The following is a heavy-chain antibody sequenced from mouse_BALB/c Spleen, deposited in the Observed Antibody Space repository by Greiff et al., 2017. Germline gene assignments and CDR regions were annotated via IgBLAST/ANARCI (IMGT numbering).Heavy chain of an antibody. J-gene: IGHJ4*01. Sequence: EVMLVESGPGLVKPSQSLSLTCTVTGYSITSDYAWNWIRQFPGNKLEWMGYISYSGSTSYNPSLKSRISITRDTSKNQFFLQLNSVTTEDTATYYCARGGKLAMDYWGQGTSVTVSS. CDR1: GYSITSDYA. CDR2: ISYSGST. V-gene: IGHV3-2*02. CDR3: ARGGKLAMDY.